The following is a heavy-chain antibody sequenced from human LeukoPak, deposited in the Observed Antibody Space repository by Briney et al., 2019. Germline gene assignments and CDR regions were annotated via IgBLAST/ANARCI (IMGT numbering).Heavy chain of an antibody. V-gene: IGHV3-30*03. CDR2: ISYDGRNK. J-gene: IGHJ4*02. Sequence: PGGSLRLSCAASGFTFSTYGMHWVRQAPGKGLEWMAVISYDGRNKYYADSVKGRFTISRDNSKNTLYLQMNSLRVDDTAVYYCARSGWFDYWGQGTLVTVSS. CDR1: GFTFSTYG. D-gene: IGHD6-19*01. CDR3: ARSGWFDY.